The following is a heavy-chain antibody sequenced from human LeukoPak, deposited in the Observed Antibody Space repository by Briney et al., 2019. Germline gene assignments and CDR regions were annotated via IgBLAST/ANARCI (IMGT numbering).Heavy chain of an antibody. CDR1: GFTFSSYW. CDR3: ARVCLRGKPFVRSRAAFDI. D-gene: IGHD3-16*01. V-gene: IGHV3-7*01. Sequence: PGGSLRLSCAASGFTFSSYWMSWVRQAPGKGLEWVANIKQDGSEKYYVDSVKGRFTISRDNAKNSLYLQMNSLRAEDTAVYYCARVCLRGKPFVRSRAAFDIWGQGTMVTVSS. J-gene: IGHJ3*02. CDR2: IKQDGSEK.